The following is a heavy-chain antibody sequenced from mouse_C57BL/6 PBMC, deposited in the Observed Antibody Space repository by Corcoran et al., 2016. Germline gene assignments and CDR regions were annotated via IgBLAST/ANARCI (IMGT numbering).Heavy chain of an antibody. CDR2: IYPGSGNT. CDR3: ARQGY. V-gene: IGHV1-76*01. J-gene: IGHJ2*01. CDR1: GYPFTAYY. Sequence: QVQLKQSGAALVRPGASLNLSCTASGYPFTAYYINWVKQRPGQGLEWIARIYPGSGNTYYNEKFKGKATLTAENSSSTAYMQLSSLTSEDSAVYFCARQGYWGQGTTLTVSS.